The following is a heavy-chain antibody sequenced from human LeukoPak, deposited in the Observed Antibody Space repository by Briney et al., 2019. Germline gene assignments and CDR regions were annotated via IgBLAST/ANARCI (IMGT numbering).Heavy chain of an antibody. Sequence: SQTLSLTCAISGDSVSSNSAVWNWIRQSPSRGLEWLGRTYYRSRWYNDYAVSVKSRISVSPDTSKNQFSLQLYSVTPEDTAVYYCTRGGAAAGFDFWGQGTLVTVSS. CDR3: TRGGAAAGFDF. CDR2: TYYRSRWYN. CDR1: GDSVSSNSAV. D-gene: IGHD6-13*01. J-gene: IGHJ4*02. V-gene: IGHV6-1*01.